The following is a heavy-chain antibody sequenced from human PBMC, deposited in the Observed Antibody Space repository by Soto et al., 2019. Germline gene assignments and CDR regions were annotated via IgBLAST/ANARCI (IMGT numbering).Heavy chain of an antibody. J-gene: IGHJ5*02. D-gene: IGHD2-8*01. Sequence: GGSLRLSCAASGFTFSSYGMHWVRQAPGKGLEWVAVIWYDGSNKYYADSVKGRFTISRDNSKNTLYLQMNSLRAEDTAVYYCAREYDVLMVYATYNWFDPWGQGTLVTVSS. CDR3: AREYDVLMVYATYNWFDP. V-gene: IGHV3-33*01. CDR1: GFTFSSYG. CDR2: IWYDGSNK.